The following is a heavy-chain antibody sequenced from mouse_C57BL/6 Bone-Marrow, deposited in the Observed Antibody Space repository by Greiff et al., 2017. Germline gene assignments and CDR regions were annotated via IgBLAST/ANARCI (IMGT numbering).Heavy chain of an antibody. CDR1: GYTFTSYW. Sequence: VQLQQPGAELVKPGASVKMSCKASGYTFTSYWITWVKQRPGHGLEWIGDIYPGSGSTNYNEKFKSKATLTVDTSSSTAYMQLSSLTAEDSAVYYCARSPYYYGSSFAYWGQGTLVTVSA. CDR3: ARSPYYYGSSFAY. D-gene: IGHD1-1*01. V-gene: IGHV1-55*01. J-gene: IGHJ3*01. CDR2: IYPGSGST.